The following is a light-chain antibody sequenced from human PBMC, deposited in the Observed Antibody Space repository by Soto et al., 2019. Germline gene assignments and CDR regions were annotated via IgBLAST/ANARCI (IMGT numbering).Light chain of an antibody. Sequence: IQMTQSPSSLSASVGDRVTITCRARESISNYLNWYQYKPGKAPTLLTYGIRHLQGGVPSRFSGSGSGSDFTLPSSNLQPEDFATYYCQQSFSTPYRFGQGTKLEIK. CDR1: ESISNY. CDR2: GIR. V-gene: IGKV1-39*01. J-gene: IGKJ2*03. CDR3: QQSFSTPYR.